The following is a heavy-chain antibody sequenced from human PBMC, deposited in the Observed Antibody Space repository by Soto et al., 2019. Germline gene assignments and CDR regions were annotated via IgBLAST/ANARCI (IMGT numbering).Heavy chain of an antibody. CDR2: DYYRGNT. CDR1: IASISGPSYY. J-gene: IGHJ4*02. Sequence: QVQLQESGPGLVKPSETLSLTCTVSIASISGPSYYWGWIRQPPGKGLEWIGSDYYRGNTYYNPSLKSRVTISAATSNIQFTLKLKSVTAADTAVYYCARSRYYSVYYFHYCGQGPPVTVSS. CDR3: ARSRYYSVYYFHY. D-gene: IGHD2-15*01. V-gene: IGHV4-39*01.